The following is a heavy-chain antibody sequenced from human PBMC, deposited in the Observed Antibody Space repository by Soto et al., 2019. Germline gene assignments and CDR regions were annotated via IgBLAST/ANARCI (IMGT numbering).Heavy chain of an antibody. Sequence: EVQLVESGGGLVQPGGSLRLSCVASGFIFTSYSMNWVRQAPGKGLEWISYINSGSTSVFYADSVKGRFTISRDNAKNSLYLQMNSLRAEDTAVYYCGSSASPDAYWGQGTLVTVSS. CDR1: GFIFTSYS. CDR3: GSSASPDAY. V-gene: IGHV3-48*01. J-gene: IGHJ4*02. CDR2: INSGSTSV. D-gene: IGHD3-22*01.